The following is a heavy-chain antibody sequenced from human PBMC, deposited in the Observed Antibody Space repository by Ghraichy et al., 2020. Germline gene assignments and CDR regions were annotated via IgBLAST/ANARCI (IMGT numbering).Heavy chain of an antibody. CDR3: ARDGYNGNYGPDY. J-gene: IGHJ4*02. D-gene: IGHD1-7*01. Sequence: GESLNISCAASGFTFSTHGMHWVRQAPGKGLEWVAVIWHDGSKKYDADSVKGRFTFSRDNRKNTLYLQMNSLTVEDTAVYYCARDGYNGNYGPDYWGQGTLVTVSS. CDR2: IWHDGSKK. V-gene: IGHV3-33*01. CDR1: GFTFSTHG.